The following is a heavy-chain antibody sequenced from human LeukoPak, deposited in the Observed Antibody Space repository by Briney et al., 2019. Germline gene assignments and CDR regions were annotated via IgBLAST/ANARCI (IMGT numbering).Heavy chain of an antibody. D-gene: IGHD2-15*01. CDR3: AKQLGYCSDGSCYFPY. CDR1: GFIFTNYF. J-gene: IGHJ4*02. Sequence: GGSLRLSCAASGFIFTNYFMSWVRQAPGKGLEWVSAISNNGGYTYYADSVQGRFTISRDNSKSTLCLQMNSLRAEDTAVYYCAKQLGYCSDGSCYFPYWGQGTLVTVSS. V-gene: IGHV3-23*01. CDR2: ISNNGGYT.